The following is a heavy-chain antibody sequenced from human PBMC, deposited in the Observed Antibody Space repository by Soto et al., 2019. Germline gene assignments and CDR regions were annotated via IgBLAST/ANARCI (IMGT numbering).Heavy chain of an antibody. CDR3: AKHTYSDIWPGHYYSLDF. CDR2: INAGGGNT. D-gene: IGHD3-9*01. Sequence: VQLLESGGGLVQPGGSLRLSCVTSRFTFNTFAMSWVRQAPAEGLEWVSAINAGGGNTHYADSLKGRFTISRDNSKNTLYLQMDSLRAEDTAVYYCAKHTYSDIWPGHYYSLDFWGQGTLVTVSS. J-gene: IGHJ4*02. CDR1: RFTFNTFA. V-gene: IGHV3-23*01.